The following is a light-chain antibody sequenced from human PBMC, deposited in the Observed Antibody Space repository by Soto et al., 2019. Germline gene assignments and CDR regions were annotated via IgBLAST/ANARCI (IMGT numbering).Light chain of an antibody. Sequence: DIQMIQSPSSQSASVGDRVTITCRASQTISNFLYWFQQKPGKAPKLLIYMASNLQSGVPSRFSGSGSGTDFTLTISSLQPEDFATYFCQQSYMTPYTFGQGTKLEIK. CDR3: QQSYMTPYT. CDR1: QTISNF. V-gene: IGKV1-39*01. CDR2: MAS. J-gene: IGKJ2*01.